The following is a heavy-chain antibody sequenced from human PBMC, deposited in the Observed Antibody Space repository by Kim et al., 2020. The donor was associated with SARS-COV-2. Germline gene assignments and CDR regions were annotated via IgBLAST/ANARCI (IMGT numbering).Heavy chain of an antibody. J-gene: IGHJ4*02. D-gene: IGHD6-6*01. CDR2: INHSGST. Sequence: SETLSLTCAVYGGSFSGYYWSWIRQPPGKGLEWIGEINHSGSTNYNPSLKSRVTISVDTSKNQFSLKLSSVTAADTAVYYCARALKVAALPANWGQGTLVTVSS. CDR3: ARALKVAALPAN. CDR1: GGSFSGYY. V-gene: IGHV4-34*01.